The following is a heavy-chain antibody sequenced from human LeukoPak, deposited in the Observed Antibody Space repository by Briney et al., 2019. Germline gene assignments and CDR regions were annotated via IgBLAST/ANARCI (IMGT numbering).Heavy chain of an antibody. Sequence: SETLSLTCTVSGGSLSSYYRSWIRQPPGKGLEWIGYIYFSGSTNYNPSLKSRVTISVDTSKIQFSLKLSTVTAADTAVYYCARGTIAVAGTDYYYYYMDVWGKGTTVTVSS. V-gene: IGHV4-59*01. CDR1: GGSLSSYY. D-gene: IGHD6-19*01. J-gene: IGHJ6*03. CDR2: IYFSGST. CDR3: ARGTIAVAGTDYYYYYMDV.